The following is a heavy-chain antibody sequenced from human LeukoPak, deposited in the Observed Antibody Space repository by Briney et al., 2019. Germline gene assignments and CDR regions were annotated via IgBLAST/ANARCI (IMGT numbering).Heavy chain of an antibody. V-gene: IGHV3-30*04. Sequence: GRSLRLSCAASGFTFRNYAMHWVRQAPGKGLEWVAFIRYDGTNEYYADSVKGRFTISRDNSKNTLYLQMNSLRPEDTAMYYCAKVGRGWYGIDYWGQGTLVTVSS. CDR2: IRYDGTNE. CDR1: GFTFRNYA. CDR3: AKVGRGWYGIDY. D-gene: IGHD6-19*01. J-gene: IGHJ4*02.